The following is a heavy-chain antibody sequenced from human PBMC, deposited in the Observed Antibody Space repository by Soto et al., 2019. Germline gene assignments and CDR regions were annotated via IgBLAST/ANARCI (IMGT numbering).Heavy chain of an antibody. CDR1: GFIFNNYA. V-gene: IGHV3-23*01. Sequence: GGSLRLSCAASGFIFNNYAMSWVRQAPGEGLEWISAIAGSATSTFYANSVHGRFTISRDNSNNTLFLLLNSLRAEDTAVYYCAKAGGTPTTNFDSWGQGTLVTVSS. D-gene: IGHD1-26*01. CDR3: AKAGGTPTTNFDS. J-gene: IGHJ4*02. CDR2: IAGSATST.